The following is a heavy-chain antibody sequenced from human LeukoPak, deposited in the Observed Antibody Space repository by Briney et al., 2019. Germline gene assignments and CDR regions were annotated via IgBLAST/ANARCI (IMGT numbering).Heavy chain of an antibody. CDR1: GFTFSSYS. CDR2: ISSSSSYI. D-gene: IGHD3-22*01. Sequence: GGSLRLSCAASGFTFSSYSMNWIRQAPGKGLEWVSSISSSSSYIYYADSVKGRFTISRDNAKNSLYLQMNSLRAEDTAVYYCATTEGYYDSSGYNYGMDVWGQGTTVTVSS. CDR3: ATTEGYYDSSGYNYGMDV. J-gene: IGHJ6*02. V-gene: IGHV3-21*01.